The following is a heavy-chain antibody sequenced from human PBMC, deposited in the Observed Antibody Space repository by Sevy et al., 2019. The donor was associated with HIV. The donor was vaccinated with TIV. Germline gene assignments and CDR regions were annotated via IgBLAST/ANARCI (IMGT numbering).Heavy chain of an antibody. V-gene: IGHV3-30*18. D-gene: IGHD2-15*01. CDR1: GFTFSSYG. Sequence: GGSLRLSCAASGFTFSSYGMHWVRQAPGKGLEWVAVISYDGSNKYYAYSVKGRFTISRDNSKNTLYLQMNSLRAEDTAVYYCAKIGDSSGGSCYSGEHYYGMDVWGQGTTVTVSS. J-gene: IGHJ6*02. CDR2: ISYDGSNK. CDR3: AKIGDSSGGSCYSGEHYYGMDV.